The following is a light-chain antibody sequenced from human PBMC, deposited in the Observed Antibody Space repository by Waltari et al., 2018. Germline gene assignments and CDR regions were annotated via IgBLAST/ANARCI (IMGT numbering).Light chain of an antibody. J-gene: IGLJ3*02. Sequence: QSVLTQPPSVSGAPGQSLTISCTGTSPNIGAGYDVHWYQQFPGTAPKPLIYSNNNRPSGVPGRFSASKSGTSASLAITGLQAEDEADYYCQSYDKLLSGSLFGGGTKLTV. V-gene: IGLV1-40*01. CDR1: SPNIGAGYD. CDR3: QSYDKLLSGSL. CDR2: SNN.